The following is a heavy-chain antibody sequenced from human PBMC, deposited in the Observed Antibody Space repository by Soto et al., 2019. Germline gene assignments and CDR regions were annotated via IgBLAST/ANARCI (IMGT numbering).Heavy chain of an antibody. CDR3: AKVGGGSPNGYSDL. D-gene: IGHD2-15*01. CDR2: ISGNGDST. CDR1: GFLFSSYA. Sequence: PGGSLRLSCAASGFLFSSYAVSWVRQAPGKGLEWVSGISGNGDSTYYVDSVKGRFTISRDNSKNTLYLQMNSLRAEDTAIYYCAKVGGGSPNGYSDLWGRGTLVTASS. V-gene: IGHV3-23*01. J-gene: IGHJ2*01.